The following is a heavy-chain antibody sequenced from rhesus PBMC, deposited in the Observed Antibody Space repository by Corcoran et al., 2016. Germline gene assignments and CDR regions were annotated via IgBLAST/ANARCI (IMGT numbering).Heavy chain of an antibody. CDR1: GFTFSDYY. V-gene: IGHV3-178*01. CDR3: ARDRAGGFDY. J-gene: IGHJ4*01. D-gene: IGHD1-1*01. CDR2: ISNGGKST. Sequence: EVQLVESGGGLAKPGGSLRLSCAASGFTFSDYYMDWVRQAPGKGLEWVSRISNGGKSTWYATSVKGRFTISRENAKNTLYLHMNSLRTEDTAVYYCARDRAGGFDYWGQGVLVTVSS.